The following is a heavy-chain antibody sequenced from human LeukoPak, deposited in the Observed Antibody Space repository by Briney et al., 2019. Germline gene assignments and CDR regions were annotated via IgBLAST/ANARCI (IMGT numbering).Heavy chain of an antibody. CDR1: GFTFSSYE. D-gene: IGHD3-3*01. V-gene: IGHV3-7*01. J-gene: IGHJ5*02. CDR2: IKQDGSEK. CDR3: ARGPRITIFGVVIARDNWFDP. Sequence: GGSLRLSCAASGFTFSSYEMSWVRQAPGKGLEWVANIKQDGSEKYYVDSVKGRFTISRDNAKNSLYLQMNSLRAEDTAVYYCARGPRITIFGVVIARDNWFDPWGQGTLVTVSS.